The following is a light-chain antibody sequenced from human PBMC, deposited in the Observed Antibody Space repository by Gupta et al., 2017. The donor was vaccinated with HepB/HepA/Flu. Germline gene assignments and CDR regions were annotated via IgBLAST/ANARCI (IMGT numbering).Light chain of an antibody. CDR3: SLWEDSRNVV. J-gene: IGLJ2*01. Sequence: QSVLSPPPSASGPPGQRVTISCFGSSSNIGTHTVNWYQQLPGSAPKLLIYLTNQRPSGVADRFSGSKSGTSASLAISRVQSEEEATYFCSLWEDSRNVVFGGGTKLTVL. CDR1: SSNIGTHT. CDR2: LTN. V-gene: IGLV1-44*01.